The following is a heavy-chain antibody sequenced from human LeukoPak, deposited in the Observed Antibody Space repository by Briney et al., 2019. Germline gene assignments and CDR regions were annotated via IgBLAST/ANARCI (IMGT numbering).Heavy chain of an antibody. CDR3: ARETAGGNYYFDY. CDR1: GFVFSGYG. D-gene: IGHD6-13*01. V-gene: IGHV3-30*03. J-gene: IGHJ4*02. CDR2: ISYDGIGK. Sequence: GGSLRLSCAASGFVFSGYGMHWVRQAPGKGLEWVASISYDGIGKYYAESVEGRFTISRDNSKNTLYLQMNSLRPEDTAVYYCARETAGGNYYFDYWGQGTLVTVSS.